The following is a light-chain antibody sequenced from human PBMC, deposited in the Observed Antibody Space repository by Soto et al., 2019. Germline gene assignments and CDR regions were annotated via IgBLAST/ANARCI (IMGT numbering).Light chain of an antibody. CDR1: SSNVGAYNY. CDR2: EVS. CDR3: SSYTSSSTLV. J-gene: IGLJ1*01. Sequence: QSALTQPPSVSGSPGQSITISCTGTSSNVGAYNYVPWYQQHPGTAPKLMIYEVSNRPSGVSNRFSGSKSGNTASLTISGLQAEDEADYYCSSYTSSSTLVFGAGTKVTVL. V-gene: IGLV2-14*01.